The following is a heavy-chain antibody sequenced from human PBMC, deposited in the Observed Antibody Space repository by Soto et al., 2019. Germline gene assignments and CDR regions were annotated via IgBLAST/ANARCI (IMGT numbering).Heavy chain of an antibody. CDR2: VSSGGGST. D-gene: IGHD6-13*01. J-gene: IGHJ3*02. V-gene: IGHV3-23*01. Sequence: GGSLRLSCAASGFTFSNYAMSWVRQAPGKGLEWVSTVSSGGGSTYYAESVKGRFTISRAYSKNTLFLQMNSLRVEDTAIYYCAKNWGVAASRDAFDMWGQGTMVTV. CDR1: GFTFSNYA. CDR3: AKNWGVAASRDAFDM.